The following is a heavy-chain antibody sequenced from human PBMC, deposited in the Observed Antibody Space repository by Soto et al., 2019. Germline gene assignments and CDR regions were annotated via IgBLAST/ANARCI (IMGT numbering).Heavy chain of an antibody. V-gene: IGHV1-18*01. CDR1: GYTFTRSG. Sequence: ASVKVSCKASGYTFTRSGISWVRQAPGQGLEWLGWINPDNGNTNYAQHLQGRVSLTTDTSKNTLYLQMSSLRAEDTAVYYCVKDPYCSSTSCYTQVRDAFDIWGRGTMVTVSS. CDR3: VKDPYCSSTSCYTQVRDAFDI. J-gene: IGHJ3*02. D-gene: IGHD2-2*02. CDR2: INPDNGNT.